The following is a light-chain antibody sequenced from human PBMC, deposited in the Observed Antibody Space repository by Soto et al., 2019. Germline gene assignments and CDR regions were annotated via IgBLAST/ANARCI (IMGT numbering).Light chain of an antibody. Sequence: DIQMTQSPSTLSASVGDRVTITSRASQSIDRWLAWFQQKPGKTPDLLIYEASNLESGVPSRFSGSGSGTEFTLTISSLQPDDFATYYCQQYTSYSAGTFGQGTKVEI. J-gene: IGKJ1*01. V-gene: IGKV1-5*03. CDR3: QQYTSYSAGT. CDR1: QSIDRW. CDR2: EAS.